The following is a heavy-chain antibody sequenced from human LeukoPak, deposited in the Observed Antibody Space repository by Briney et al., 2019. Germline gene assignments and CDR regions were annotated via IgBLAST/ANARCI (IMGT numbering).Heavy chain of an antibody. J-gene: IGHJ4*02. CDR3: ARVDRDGYCSGGSCYLHY. CDR1: GFTFSSYS. Sequence: GGSLRLSCAASGFTFSSYSMNWVRQAPGKGLEWVSHISNGSGSISYADSVKGRFTISRDNAKNSLYLQMNSLRDEDTAVYYCARVDRDGYCSGGSCYLHYWGQGTLVTVSS. D-gene: IGHD2-15*01. V-gene: IGHV3-48*02. CDR2: ISNGSGSI.